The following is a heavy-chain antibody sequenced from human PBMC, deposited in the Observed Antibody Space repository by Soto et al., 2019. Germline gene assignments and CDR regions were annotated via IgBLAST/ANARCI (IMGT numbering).Heavy chain of an antibody. CDR1: GGTISSWY. CDR3: ARTLYGDNVDY. CDR2: IYYSGST. Sequence: TCTVSGGTISSWYWSWIRQPPGKGLEWIGYIYYSGSTNCNPSLKSRVTISVDTSKNQFSLKLSSLRSEDTAVYYCARTLYGDNVDYWGQGALVTVSS. V-gene: IGHV4-59*01. D-gene: IGHD4-17*01. J-gene: IGHJ4*02.